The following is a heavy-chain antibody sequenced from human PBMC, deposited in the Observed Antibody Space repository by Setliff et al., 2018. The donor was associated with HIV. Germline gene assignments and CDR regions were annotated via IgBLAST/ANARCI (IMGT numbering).Heavy chain of an antibody. Sequence: SETLSLTCAVYGGSFSGYYWSWIRQPPGKGLEWIGEINHSGSTNYNPSLNSRVTISVDTSKNQFSLKLSSVTAADTAVYYCARGGSSGYPVLPYYYYYGMDVWGQGTTVTVSS. J-gene: IGHJ6*02. D-gene: IGHD3-22*01. CDR3: ARGGSSGYPVLPYYYYYGMDV. CDR1: GGSFSGYY. CDR2: INHSGST. V-gene: IGHV4-34*01.